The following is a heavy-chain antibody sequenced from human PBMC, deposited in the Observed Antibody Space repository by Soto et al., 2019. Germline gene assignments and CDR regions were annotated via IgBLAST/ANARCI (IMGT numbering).Heavy chain of an antibody. CDR2: ISYDGTYR. D-gene: IGHD1-26*01. CDR3: ATDRALRATLGAIDF. J-gene: IGHJ4*02. V-gene: IGHV3-30-3*01. CDR1: GFTFSNIA. Sequence: QAQLVESGGGVVQPGRSLRLSCAASGFTFSNIAMHWVRQAPGKGLEWVAAISYDGTYRPYADFARGRFTISRANSQKTLYLQMNSLRPEDTALYYCATDRALRATLGAIDFWGQGTLVTVSS.